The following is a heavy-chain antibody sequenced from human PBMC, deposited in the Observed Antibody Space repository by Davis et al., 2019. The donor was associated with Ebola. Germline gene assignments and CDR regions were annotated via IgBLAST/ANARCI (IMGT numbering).Heavy chain of an antibody. CDR1: GFTFSSYG. CDR3: ARDPVAGTLGYYYGMDV. J-gene: IGHJ6*02. Sequence: GGSLTLSCAASGFTFSSYGMHWVRQAPGKGLEWVAVIWYDGSNKYYADSVKGRFTISRDNSKNTLYLQMNSLRAEDTAVYYCARDPVAGTLGYYYGMDVWGQGTTVTVSS. V-gene: IGHV3-33*01. CDR2: IWYDGSNK. D-gene: IGHD6-19*01.